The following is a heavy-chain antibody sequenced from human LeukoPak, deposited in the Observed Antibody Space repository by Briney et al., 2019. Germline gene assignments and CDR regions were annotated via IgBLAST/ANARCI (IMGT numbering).Heavy chain of an antibody. Sequence: GGSLRLSCAASGFTFSSYAMSWVRQAPGKGLEWVSAISGSGGGTYYADSVKGRFTISRDNSKNTLYLQMNSLRAEDTAVYYCAKEARYCSGGSCYQDYWGQGTLVTVSS. D-gene: IGHD2-15*01. CDR1: GFTFSSYA. J-gene: IGHJ4*02. CDR2: ISGSGGGT. V-gene: IGHV3-23*01. CDR3: AKEARYCSGGSCYQDY.